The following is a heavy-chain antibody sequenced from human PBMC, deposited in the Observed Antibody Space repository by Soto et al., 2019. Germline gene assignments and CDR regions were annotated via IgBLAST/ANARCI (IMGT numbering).Heavy chain of an antibody. CDR2: IDPSDSYT. CDR1: GYSFTSYW. CDR3: ARLDSPRIFLVK. J-gene: IGHJ4*02. Sequence: GESLKISCKGSGYSFTSYWVSWVRQMPGKGLEWMGRIDPSDSYTNYSPSFQGHVTISADKSISTAYLQWSSLKASDTAMYYCARLDSPRIFLVKWGQGTLVTVSS. V-gene: IGHV5-10-1*01. D-gene: IGHD2-15*01.